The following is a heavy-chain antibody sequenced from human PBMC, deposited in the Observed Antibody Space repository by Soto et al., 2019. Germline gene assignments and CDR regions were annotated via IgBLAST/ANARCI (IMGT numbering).Heavy chain of an antibody. CDR2: IYSGGST. D-gene: IGHD3-3*01. V-gene: IGHV3-53*01. CDR3: ARAIRFLEWLNYGMDV. Sequence: GGFLRLSCAASGFAVSSNYMSWVRQAPGKGLEWVSVIYSGGSTYYADSVKGRFTISRDNSKNTLYLQMNSLRAEDTAVYYCARAIRFLEWLNYGMDVWGQGTTVTVSS. CDR1: GFAVSSNY. J-gene: IGHJ6*02.